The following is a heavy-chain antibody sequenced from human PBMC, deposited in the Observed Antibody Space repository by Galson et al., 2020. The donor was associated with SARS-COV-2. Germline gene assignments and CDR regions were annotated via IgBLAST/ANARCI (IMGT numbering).Heavy chain of an antibody. CDR2: ISHSGGT. Sequence: SETLSLTCAVSGTSISSGSYSWNWIRQPPGQGLEWIVYISHSGGTYYNPSLKSRVTISGDRSKNQFSLRLSSVTAADTAVYYCARLHYGEYAPEAFDIWGPGTRVTVAS. CDR1: GTSISSGSYS. J-gene: IGHJ3*02. D-gene: IGHD4-17*01. CDR3: ARLHYGEYAPEAFDI. V-gene: IGHV4-30-2*01.